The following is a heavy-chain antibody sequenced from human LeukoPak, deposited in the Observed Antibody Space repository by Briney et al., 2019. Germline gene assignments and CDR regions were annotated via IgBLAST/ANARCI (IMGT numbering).Heavy chain of an antibody. V-gene: IGHV1-2*04. Sequence: ASVKVSCKASGYTFTGYYMHWVRQAPGQGLEWMGWINPNSGGTNYAQKFQGWVTMTRDTSISTAYMELSRLRSDDTAVYYCTGVVVMGANWFDPWGQGTLVTVSS. J-gene: IGHJ5*02. CDR1: GYTFTGYY. D-gene: IGHD3-22*01. CDR2: INPNSGGT. CDR3: TGVVVMGANWFDP.